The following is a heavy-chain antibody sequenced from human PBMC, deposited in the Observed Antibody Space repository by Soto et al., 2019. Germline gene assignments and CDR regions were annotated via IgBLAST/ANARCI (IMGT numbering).Heavy chain of an antibody. CDR3: ARLGQSDTIFYGMDV. V-gene: IGHV5-51*01. Sequence: PGESLKISCKGSGYSFISYWIAWVCQMPGKGLEWMGIIYPGDSDTRYSLSFQGQVTMSVDKSISTAYLQWNSLKASDTAMYYCARLGQSDTIFYGMDVWGQGTTVTVSS. D-gene: IGHD3-10*01. J-gene: IGHJ6*02. CDR2: IYPGDSDT. CDR1: GYSFISYW.